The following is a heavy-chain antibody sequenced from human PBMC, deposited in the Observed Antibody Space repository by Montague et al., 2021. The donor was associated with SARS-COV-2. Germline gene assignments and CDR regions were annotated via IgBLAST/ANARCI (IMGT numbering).Heavy chain of an antibody. J-gene: IGHJ5*02. CDR3: ARAQMNRITIFGVVAEFDP. CDR1: GGSISSYY. CDR2: IYYSGST. V-gene: IGHV4-59*01. Sequence: SETLSLTCTVSGGSISSYYWSWIRQPPGKGLEWIGYIYYSGSTNYNPSLKSRVTISVDTSKNQFSLKLSSVTAAGTAVYYCARAQMNRITIFGVVAEFDPWGQGTLVTVSS. D-gene: IGHD3-3*01.